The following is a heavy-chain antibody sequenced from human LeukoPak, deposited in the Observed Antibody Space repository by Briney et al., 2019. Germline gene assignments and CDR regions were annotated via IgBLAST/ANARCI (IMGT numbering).Heavy chain of an antibody. D-gene: IGHD3-16*02. J-gene: IGHJ4*02. CDR2: INHSGST. Sequence: RSSETLSLTCAVYGGSFSGYYWSWIRQPPGKGLEWIGEINHSGSTNYNPSLKSRVTISVDTSKNQFSLKLSSVTAADTAVYYCARGHYDYVWGSYRPFDYWGQGTLVTVSS. CDR1: GGSFSGYY. V-gene: IGHV4-34*01. CDR3: ARGHYDYVWGSYRPFDY.